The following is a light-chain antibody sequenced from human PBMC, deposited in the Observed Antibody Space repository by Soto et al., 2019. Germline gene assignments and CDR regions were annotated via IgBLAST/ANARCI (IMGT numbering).Light chain of an antibody. CDR3: QQCYSNPVT. J-gene: IGKJ5*01. CDR2: GAS. Sequence: DIHMTQSTSSLSPSVGDRVTLTCRASQSIRRHQDWYQQKAGRAPRLLIYGASNLQSGVPSRFSGSGSGTEFTLTISSLLPEDFATYYCQQCYSNPVTFGQGTRLEIK. V-gene: IGKV1-39*01. CDR1: QSIRRH.